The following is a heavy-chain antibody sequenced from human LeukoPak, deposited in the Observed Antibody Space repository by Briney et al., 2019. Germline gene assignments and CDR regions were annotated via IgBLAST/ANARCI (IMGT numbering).Heavy chain of an antibody. J-gene: IGHJ4*02. CDR2: ISSNGGST. V-gene: IGHV3-64*01. Sequence: PGGSLRLSCAASGFTFSSYAMHWVRQAPGKGLEYVSAISSNGGSTYYANSVKGRFTISRDNSKNTLYLQMGSLRAEDMAVYCCARDFAGGDGAAAGIAFDYWGQGTLVTVSS. D-gene: IGHD6-13*01. CDR3: ARDFAGGDGAAAGIAFDY. CDR1: GFTFSSYA.